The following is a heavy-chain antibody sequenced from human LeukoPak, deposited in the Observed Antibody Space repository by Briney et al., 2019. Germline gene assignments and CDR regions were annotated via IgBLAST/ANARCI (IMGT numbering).Heavy chain of an antibody. Sequence: SETLSLTCTVSGGSISSYYWSWIRQPPGKGLEWIGYIYYGGSTSYNPSLKSRVTISVDTSKNQLSLKLSSVTAADTAVYYCARDRGYSSGWYESDAFDIWGQGTMVTVSS. CDR1: GGSISSYY. J-gene: IGHJ3*02. V-gene: IGHV4-59*01. D-gene: IGHD6-19*01. CDR2: IYYGGST. CDR3: ARDRGYSSGWYESDAFDI.